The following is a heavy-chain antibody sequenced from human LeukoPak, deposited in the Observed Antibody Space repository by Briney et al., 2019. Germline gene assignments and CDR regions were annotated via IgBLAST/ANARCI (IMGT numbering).Heavy chain of an antibody. D-gene: IGHD3-22*01. CDR2: IGGDGGGGT. Sequence: GGSLRLSCAASGFTFSTYTMAWVRQAPGGGLEWVSGIGGDGGGGTYYADSVKGRFAISRDNSKSTLYLQMNSLRVEDTAVYYCGYYYDSSGWVPYYFDYWGQGTLVTVSS. V-gene: IGHV3-23*01. J-gene: IGHJ4*02. CDR3: GYYYDSSGWVPYYFDY. CDR1: GFTFSTYT.